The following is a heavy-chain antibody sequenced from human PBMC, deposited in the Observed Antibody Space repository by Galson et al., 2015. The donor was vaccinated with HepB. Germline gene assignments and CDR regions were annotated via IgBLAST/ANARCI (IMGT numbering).Heavy chain of an antibody. CDR1: GFTLSGYA. CDR2: ISHDGSNR. Sequence: SMRLSCAASGFTLSGYALPWVRQAPGKGLEWVAVISHDGSNRYYADSVKGRFTISRDNSKNTLYMQMNSLRAEDTAVYYCASHIYWGQGTLVTVSS. J-gene: IGHJ4*02. V-gene: IGHV3-30*04. CDR3: ASHIY.